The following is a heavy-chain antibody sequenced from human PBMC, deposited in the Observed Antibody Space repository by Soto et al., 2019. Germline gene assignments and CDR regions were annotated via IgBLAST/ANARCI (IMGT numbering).Heavy chain of an antibody. CDR1: GDSVSSNSAA. D-gene: IGHD3-10*01. V-gene: IGHV6-1*01. J-gene: IGHJ1*01. CDR3: ATRGITLGAEYFHH. CDR2: TYYRSKWYN. Sequence: SQTLSLTCVISGDSVSSNSAAWNWIRQSPSRGLEWLGRTYYRSKWYNDYAVSVKSRITINPDTSKNQFSLHLNSVTPEDTAVYYCATRGITLGAEYFHHWGQGTLVTVPQ.